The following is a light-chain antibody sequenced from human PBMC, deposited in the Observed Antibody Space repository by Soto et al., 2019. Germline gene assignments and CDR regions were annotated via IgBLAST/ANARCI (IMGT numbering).Light chain of an antibody. V-gene: IGKV1-39*01. CDR2: AAS. Sequence: DIQMTQSPSSLSASVGERVTITCRASQSISSYLNWYQQKPGKAPKLLIYAASILQSGVPSRFSGSGSGTDFTLTISSLQPEDFATYYCQQSYSTPYTFGQGTKVDIK. CDR3: QQSYSTPYT. J-gene: IGKJ2*01. CDR1: QSISSY.